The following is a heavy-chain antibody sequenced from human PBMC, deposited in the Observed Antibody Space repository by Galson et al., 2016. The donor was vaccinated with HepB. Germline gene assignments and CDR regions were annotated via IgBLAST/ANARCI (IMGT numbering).Heavy chain of an antibody. CDR1: GFTFNNYW. CDR2: IKRDGTEK. J-gene: IGHJ4*01. Sequence: SLRLSCAASGFTFNNYWMSWVRQAPGKGLEWVANIKRDGTEKYYLDSVEGRFTVSRDNAKNSLSLQMDSLRAEYTAVYYCARGSYYGSGSHGIYFDYWGQGTLVTVSS. V-gene: IGHV3-7*04. CDR3: ARGSYYGSGSHGIYFDY. D-gene: IGHD3-10*01.